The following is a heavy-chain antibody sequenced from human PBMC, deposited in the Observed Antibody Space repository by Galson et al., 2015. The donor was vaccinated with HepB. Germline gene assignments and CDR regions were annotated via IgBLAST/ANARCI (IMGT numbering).Heavy chain of an antibody. CDR3: ARQGGYDSSGYYQAYYYYGMDV. J-gene: IGHJ6*02. Sequence: LSLTCTVSGGSISSYYWSWIRQPPGKGLEWIGYIYYSGSTNYNPSLKSRVTISVDTSKNQFSLKLSSVTAADTAVYYRARQGGYDSSGYYQAYYYYGMDVWGQGTTVTVSS. V-gene: IGHV4-59*08. CDR2: IYYSGST. CDR1: GGSISSYY. D-gene: IGHD3-22*01.